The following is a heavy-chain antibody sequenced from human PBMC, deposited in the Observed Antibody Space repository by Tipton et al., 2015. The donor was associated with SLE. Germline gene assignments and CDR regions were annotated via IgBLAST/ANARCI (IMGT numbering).Heavy chain of an antibody. D-gene: IGHD2-15*01. J-gene: IGHJ4*02. CDR3: ARGGWSLGY. V-gene: IGHV4-59*01. Sequence: TLSLTCSLSGGFISTDYWSWIRQPPGKGLEWIGYIHYSGTTNYNPSLRGRVTMSVDTSKNQFSLKLNSMTAADTAVYYCARGGWSLGYWGQGTRVTVSS. CDR2: IHYSGTT. CDR1: GGFISTDY.